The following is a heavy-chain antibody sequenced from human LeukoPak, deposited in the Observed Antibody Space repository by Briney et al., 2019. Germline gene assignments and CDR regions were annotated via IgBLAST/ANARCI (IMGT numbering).Heavy chain of an antibody. CDR1: GFIFSSYA. Sequence: GGSLRLSCAASGFIFSSYAMSWVRQAPGKGLVWVSRINTDGSSTNYADSVKGRFTISRDNAKNTLFLQMNSLRADDTAVYYCARGLGYCSGGACSVWGQGTLVTVSS. CDR2: INTDGSST. J-gene: IGHJ4*02. V-gene: IGHV3-74*01. CDR3: ARGLGYCSGGACSV. D-gene: IGHD2-15*01.